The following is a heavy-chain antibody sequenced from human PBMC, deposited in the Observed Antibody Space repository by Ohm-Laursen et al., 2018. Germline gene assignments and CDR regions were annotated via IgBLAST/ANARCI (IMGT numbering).Heavy chain of an antibody. J-gene: IGHJ4*02. D-gene: IGHD2-2*02. CDR1: GFTFNTYG. CDR3: ARGLVPAAIWADFDY. CDR2: ITHAGFV. V-gene: IGHV3-21*01. Sequence: SLRLSCAASGFTFNTYGLNWVRQAPGRGLECVASITHAGFVYYEDSLRGRFTISRDNARNSLHLQMNSLRAEDTAVHYCARGLVPAAIWADFDYWGQGTLVTVSS.